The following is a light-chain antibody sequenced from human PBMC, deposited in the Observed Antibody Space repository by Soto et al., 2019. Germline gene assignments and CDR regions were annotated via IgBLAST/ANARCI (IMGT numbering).Light chain of an antibody. CDR3: QQRSNWRVT. J-gene: IGKJ4*01. Sequence: EIVLTQSPATLSLSPVERATLSCRASQSVNIYLAWYQQKPGQAPRLLIYDASNRATGFPARFSGSGSGTDFTLTISSLEPEDIAVYYCQQRSNWRVTFGGGTKVEIK. CDR2: DAS. V-gene: IGKV3-11*01. CDR1: QSVNIY.